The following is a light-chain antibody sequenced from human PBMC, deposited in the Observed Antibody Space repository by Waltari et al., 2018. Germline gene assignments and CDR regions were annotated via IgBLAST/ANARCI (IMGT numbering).Light chain of an antibody. Sequence: SALTQPASVSGSPGLSITISCTGTRSDMGYYNFVSWYQQHPGKAPKLVIFDVSRWPSGVAHRFSGSKSGNTASLTISGLQAEDEAAYYCASYTSANTVLFGGGTKVTVL. CDR2: DVS. V-gene: IGLV2-14*03. CDR1: RSDMGYYNF. CDR3: ASYTSANTVL. J-gene: IGLJ2*01.